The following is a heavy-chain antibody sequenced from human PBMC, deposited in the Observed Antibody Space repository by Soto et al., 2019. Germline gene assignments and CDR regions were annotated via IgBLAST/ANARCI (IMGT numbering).Heavy chain of an antibody. CDR1: GGSISSGAYY. J-gene: IGHJ3*02. D-gene: IGHD2-21*01. CDR3: ARDLCANGCVAFDI. Sequence: QVQLQESGPGLVKPSQTLSLTCSVSGGSISSGAYYWSWIRQYPGKGLEWIGYIYYSGKTFYNPPLKSRISISLDTSKNQFSLTLSSVTAADTAVYYCARDLCANGCVAFDIWGQGTMVTVSS. CDR2: IYYSGKT. V-gene: IGHV4-31*03.